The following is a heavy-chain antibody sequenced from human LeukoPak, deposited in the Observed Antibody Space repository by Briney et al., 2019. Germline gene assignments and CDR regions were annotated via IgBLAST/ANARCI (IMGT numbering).Heavy chain of an antibody. CDR3: AREVGYFDY. J-gene: IGHJ4*02. V-gene: IGHV3-23*01. Sequence: GGSLRLSCAASGFTFSSYGMSWVRQAPGKGLEWVSTIRGSGGGTYYADSVKGRFTISRDNSKNTLYLQMNSLRAEDTAVYYCAREVGYFDYWGQGTLVTVSS. CDR1: GFTFSSYG. D-gene: IGHD2-15*01. CDR2: IRGSGGGT.